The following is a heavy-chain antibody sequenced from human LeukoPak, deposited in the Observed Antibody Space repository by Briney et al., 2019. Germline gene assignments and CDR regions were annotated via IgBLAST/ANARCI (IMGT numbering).Heavy chain of an antibody. V-gene: IGHV4-30-2*01. CDR3: ARDDYGDYLYYYYYMDV. CDR1: GGSISSGGYY. Sequence: SETLSLTCTVSGGSISSGGYYWSWIRQPPGKGLEWIGYIYHSGSTYYNPSLKSRVTISVDTSKNQFSLKLSSVTAADTAVYYCARDDYGDYLYYYYYMDVWGKGTTVTVSS. J-gene: IGHJ6*03. CDR2: IYHSGST. D-gene: IGHD4-17*01.